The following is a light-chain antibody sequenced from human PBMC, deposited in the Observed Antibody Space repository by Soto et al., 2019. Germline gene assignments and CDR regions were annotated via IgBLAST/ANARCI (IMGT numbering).Light chain of an antibody. CDR1: QSISGW. J-gene: IGKJ1*01. V-gene: IGKV1-5*03. CDR3: QQYNSYSGT. CDR2: KAS. Sequence: DIQRTQSPSTLSASVGDRVTITCRASQSISGWLAWYQQKPGKAPKLLIYKASSLESGVLSRFSGSGSGTEFTLTISSLKPDDFETYYCQQYNSYSGTFGQGTKVDIK.